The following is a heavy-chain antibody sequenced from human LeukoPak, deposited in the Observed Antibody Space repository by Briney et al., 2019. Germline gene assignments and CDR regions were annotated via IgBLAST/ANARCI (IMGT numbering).Heavy chain of an antibody. V-gene: IGHV4-39*07. CDR1: GGSISSSSYY. CDR2: IYYSGST. J-gene: IGHJ4*02. Sequence: DPSETLSLTCTVSGGSISSSSYYWGRICQPPGKGLEWIGCIYYSGSTYYHPSLKSRVTISVDTYKNQFSLKLSSVTAADTAVYYCATLGFSSGYYYYFDHWGQGTLVTVSS. CDR3: ATLGFSSGYYYYFDH. D-gene: IGHD3-22*01.